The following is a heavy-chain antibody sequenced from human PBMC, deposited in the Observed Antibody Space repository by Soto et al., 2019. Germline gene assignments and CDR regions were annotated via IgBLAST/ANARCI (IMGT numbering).Heavy chain of an antibody. Sequence: ASVKVSCKASGYTFTSYDINWVRQATGQGLEWMGWMNPNSGNTGYAQKFQGRVTMTRNTSIGTAYMELSSLRSEDTAVYYCARNYDYVWGSYRWHYYYGMDVWGQGTTVTVSS. J-gene: IGHJ6*02. CDR3: ARNYDYVWGSYRWHYYYGMDV. V-gene: IGHV1-8*01. CDR2: MNPNSGNT. D-gene: IGHD3-16*02. CDR1: GYTFTSYD.